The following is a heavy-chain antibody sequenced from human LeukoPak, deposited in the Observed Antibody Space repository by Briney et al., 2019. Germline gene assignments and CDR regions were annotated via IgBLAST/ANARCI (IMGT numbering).Heavy chain of an antibody. Sequence: VASVKVSCKASGGTFSSYAISWVRQAPGQGLEWMGGIIPIFGTANYAQKFQGRVTITADESTSTAYMELSSLRSEDTAVYYCATVNPLLSYGMDVWGQGTTVTVSS. CDR3: ATVNPLLSYGMDV. CDR1: GGTFSSYA. V-gene: IGHV1-69*13. CDR2: IIPIFGTA. D-gene: IGHD1-26*01. J-gene: IGHJ6*02.